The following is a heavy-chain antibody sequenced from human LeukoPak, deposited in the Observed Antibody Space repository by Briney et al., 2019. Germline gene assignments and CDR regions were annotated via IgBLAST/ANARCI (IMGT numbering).Heavy chain of an antibody. Sequence: GGSLRLSCAASGFTFSSYGMHWVRQAPGKGLEWVAVIWYDGSNKYYADSVKGRFTISRDYSKNTLYLQMNSLRAEDTAVYYCAKLEMDTAMVDYWGQGTLVTVSS. CDR3: AKLEMDTAMVDY. D-gene: IGHD5-18*01. CDR1: GFTFSSYG. CDR2: IWYDGSNK. J-gene: IGHJ4*02. V-gene: IGHV3-33*06.